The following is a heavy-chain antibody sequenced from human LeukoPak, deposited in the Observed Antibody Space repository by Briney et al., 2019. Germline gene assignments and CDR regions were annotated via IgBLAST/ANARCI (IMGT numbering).Heavy chain of an antibody. Sequence: PSETLSLTCTVSGGSISSYYWSWIRQPPGKGLEWIGYIYTSGSTNYNPSLKSRVTISVDTSKNQSSLKLSSVTAADTAVYYCARSFTIAAPYFDYWGQGTLVTVSS. J-gene: IGHJ4*02. CDR3: ARSFTIAAPYFDY. V-gene: IGHV4-4*09. D-gene: IGHD6-6*01. CDR2: IYTSGST. CDR1: GGSISSYY.